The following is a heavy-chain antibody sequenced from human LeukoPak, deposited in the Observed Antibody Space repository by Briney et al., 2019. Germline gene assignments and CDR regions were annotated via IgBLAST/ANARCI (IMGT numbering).Heavy chain of an antibody. D-gene: IGHD6-13*01. Sequence: GGSLRLSCAASGFTFSSYGMHWVRQAPGKGLEWVAVISYDGSNKYYADSVKGRFTISRDNSKNTLYLQMNSLRAEDTAVYYCAKDNSSYYYYGMDVWGQRTTVTVSS. CDR1: GFTFSSYG. CDR3: AKDNSSYYYYGMDV. CDR2: ISYDGSNK. J-gene: IGHJ6*02. V-gene: IGHV3-30*18.